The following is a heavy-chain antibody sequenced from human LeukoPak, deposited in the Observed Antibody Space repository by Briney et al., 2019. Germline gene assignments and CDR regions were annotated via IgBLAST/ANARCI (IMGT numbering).Heavy chain of an antibody. D-gene: IGHD3-9*01. CDR1: GFTFSSYA. J-gene: IGHJ4*02. CDR3: ARVGRYYDILTGYPPPLDY. Sequence: GGSLRLSCAASGFTFSSYAMHWVRQAPGKGLEWVAVISYDGSNKYYADSVKGRFTISRDNSKNTLYLQMNSLRAEDTAVYYCARVGRYYDILTGYPPPLDYWGQGTQVTVSS. V-gene: IGHV3-30-3*01. CDR2: ISYDGSNK.